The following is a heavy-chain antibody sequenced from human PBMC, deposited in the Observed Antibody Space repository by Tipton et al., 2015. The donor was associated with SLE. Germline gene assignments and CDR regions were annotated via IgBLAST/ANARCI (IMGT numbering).Heavy chain of an antibody. V-gene: IGHV4-59*11. J-gene: IGHJ3*02. CDR3: TRDGAGGSGSYDAFDI. D-gene: IGHD3-10*01. CDR1: GGSISSHY. Sequence: TLSLTCTVSGGSISSHYWSWNRQPPGKGLEWIGYIYYSGSTNYNPTLTSRVTISVDTSKNQFSLKLSSVTASDTAVYYCTRDGAGGSGSYDAFDIWGQGTMVTVSS. CDR2: IYYSGST.